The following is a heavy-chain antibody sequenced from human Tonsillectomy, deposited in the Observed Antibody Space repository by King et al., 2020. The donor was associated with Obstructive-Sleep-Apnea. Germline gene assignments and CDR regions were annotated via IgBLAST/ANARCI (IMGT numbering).Heavy chain of an antibody. Sequence: VQLVESGGALVQPGGSLRLSCAASGFTFSSYWMHWVRQAPGKGRVWVSHINSDGSSTSYADSVKGRFTISRDNAKNTLYLQMNSLRAEDTAVYFCARDRVVRGYYYYYGMDVWGQGTAVTVSS. D-gene: IGHD3-10*01. V-gene: IGHV3-74*01. CDR2: INSDGSST. CDR3: ARDRVVRGYYYYYGMDV. J-gene: IGHJ6*02. CDR1: GFTFSSYW.